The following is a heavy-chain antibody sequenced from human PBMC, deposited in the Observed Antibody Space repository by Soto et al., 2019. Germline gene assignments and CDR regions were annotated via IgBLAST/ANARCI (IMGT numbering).Heavy chain of an antibody. D-gene: IGHD2-8*02. CDR1: GGSFSGYY. CDR3: ARDKITGLFDY. CDR2: INHSGST. Sequence: QVQLQQWGAGLLKPSEPLSLTCAVYGGSFSGYYWTWIRQPPGTGLEWMGEINHSGSTNYHPSLKSPGTISVGTCKNQFSLELTSVTAADTAVYYCARDKITGLFDYWCQGTRVTVSS. J-gene: IGHJ4*02. V-gene: IGHV4-34*01.